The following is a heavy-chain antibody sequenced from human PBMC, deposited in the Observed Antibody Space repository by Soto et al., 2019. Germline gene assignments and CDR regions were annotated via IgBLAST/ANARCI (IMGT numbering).Heavy chain of an antibody. D-gene: IGHD5-12*01. V-gene: IGHV3-30*18. J-gene: IGHJ4*02. CDR1: GFTFSSYG. Sequence: LRLSCAASGFTFSSYGMHWVRQAPGKGLEWVAVISYDGSNKYYADSVKGRFTISRGNSKNTLYLQMNSLRAEDTAVYYCAKDQDGYDRAFDYWGQGTLVTVSS. CDR2: ISYDGSNK. CDR3: AKDQDGYDRAFDY.